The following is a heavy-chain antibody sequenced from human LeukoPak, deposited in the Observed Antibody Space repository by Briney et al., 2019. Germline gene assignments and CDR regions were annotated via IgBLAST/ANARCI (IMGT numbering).Heavy chain of an antibody. D-gene: IGHD5-18*01. CDR3: ARDRAYSYGPFDY. CDR2: INPNSGGT. CDR1: EYTFTGYY. J-gene: IGHJ4*02. V-gene: IGHV1-2*02. Sequence: PSVTVSCKSSEYTFTGYYMHWVRQAPGQGLERMGCINPNSGGTNYAQKFQGRVTMTRETSISTAYMELSRLRSDDTAVYYCARDRAYSYGPFDYWGQGTLVTVSS.